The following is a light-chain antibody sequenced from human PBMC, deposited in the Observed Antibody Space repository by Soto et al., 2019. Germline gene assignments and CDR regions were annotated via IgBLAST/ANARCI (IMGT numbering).Light chain of an antibody. CDR2: GPS. CDR3: QQFDEWYT. CDR1: QSISSN. V-gene: IGKV3-15*01. J-gene: IGKJ2*01. Sequence: EIVMTQSPATLSVAPGERATLSCRASQSISSNLAWYQQKPGQAPRLLIYGPSTRATGIPARFSGSGSGTEFTLTISSLQSEDSAVYYCQQFDEWYTFGQGTKLEIK.